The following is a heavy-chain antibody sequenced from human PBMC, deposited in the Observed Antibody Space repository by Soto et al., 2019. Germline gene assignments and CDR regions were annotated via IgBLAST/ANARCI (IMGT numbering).Heavy chain of an antibody. Sequence: QVQLVQSGAEVKKPGASVKVSCKASGYTFSGYYMHWVRQAPGQGLEWMGWLNTLSGDTILAQKFPGRLAMTRDTSIGRDFMEVSRLTSDDTAIYYCAVSVLNVMLPIAYWGQGTQVSDSS. CDR1: GYTFSGYY. CDR2: LNTLSGDT. D-gene: IGHD3-10*02. CDR3: AVSVLNVMLPIAY. J-gene: IGHJ4*02. V-gene: IGHV1-2*02.